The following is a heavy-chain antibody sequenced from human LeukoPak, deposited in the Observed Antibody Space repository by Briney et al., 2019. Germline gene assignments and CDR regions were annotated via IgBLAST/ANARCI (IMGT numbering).Heavy chain of an antibody. CDR3: ARRPPRIAGRPVVTPNNRNWFDP. J-gene: IGHJ5*02. CDR1: GGSFSGYY. V-gene: IGHV4-34*01. D-gene: IGHD6-6*01. CDR2: INHSGST. Sequence: SETLSLTCAVYGGSFSGYYWSWIRQPPGKGLEWIGEINHSGSTNYNPSLKSRVTISVDTSKNQFSLKLSSVTAADTAMFCCARRPPRIAGRPVVTPNNRNWFDPWGQGTLVTVSS.